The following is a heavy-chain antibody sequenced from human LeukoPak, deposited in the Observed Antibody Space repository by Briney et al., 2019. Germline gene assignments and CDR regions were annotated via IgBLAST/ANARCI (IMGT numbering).Heavy chain of an antibody. V-gene: IGHV3-9*01. CDR1: GFTFDDYA. J-gene: IGHJ4*02. CDR3: TTGIGNYYYY. D-gene: IGHD3-10*01. Sequence: PGGSLRLSCAASGFTFDDYAMHWVRQAPGKGLEWVSGISWNSGSIGYADSVKGRFTISRDNAKNSLYLQMNSLRAEDTAVYYCTTGIGNYYYYWGQGTLVTVAS. CDR2: ISWNSGSI.